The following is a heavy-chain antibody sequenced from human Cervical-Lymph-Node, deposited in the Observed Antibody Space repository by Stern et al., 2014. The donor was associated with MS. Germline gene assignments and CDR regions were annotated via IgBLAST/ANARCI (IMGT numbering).Heavy chain of an antibody. V-gene: IGHV1-2*06. CDR1: GYTFTGYY. D-gene: IGHD1-26*01. CDR3: ARERALIVGATTGFDY. J-gene: IGHJ4*02. CDR2: INPNSGGT. Sequence: QMQLVQSGAEVKKPGASVKVSCKASGYTFTGYYIHWVRQAPGQGLEWMGRINPNSGGTNYAQKFQGRVTMTRDTSISTAYMELSRLRSDDTAVYYCARERALIVGATTGFDYWGQGTLVTVSS.